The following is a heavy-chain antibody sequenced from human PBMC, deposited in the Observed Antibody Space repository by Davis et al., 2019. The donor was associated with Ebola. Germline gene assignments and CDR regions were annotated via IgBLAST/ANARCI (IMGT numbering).Heavy chain of an antibody. CDR3: AKDDDSWSPPYYYNHGIDV. J-gene: IGHJ6*02. CDR1: GFIFTKYG. Sequence: GGSLRLSCETSGFIFTKYGMPWVRQAPGKGLELVAIIRYDGSSDYYADSVKGRFAISRDVSKTTLYLQMNSLRTEDTAVYYCAKDDDSWSPPYYYNHGIDVSGQGTTVTVSS. V-gene: IGHV3-30*02. CDR2: IRYDGSSD. D-gene: IGHD3-22*01.